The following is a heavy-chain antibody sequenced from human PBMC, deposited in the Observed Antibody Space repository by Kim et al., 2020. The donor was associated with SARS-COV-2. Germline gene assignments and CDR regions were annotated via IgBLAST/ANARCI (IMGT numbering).Heavy chain of an antibody. CDR3: ARRSSSWYYFDY. CDR1: GGSINSYY. V-gene: IGHV4-59*01. D-gene: IGHD6-13*01. J-gene: IGHJ4*02. Sequence: SETLSLTCTVSGGSINSYYWSWIRQPPGKGLEWIGHIYYSGSTTYNTSLKSRVTISVNTSKNQFSLRLSTVTAADTAVYYCARRSSSWYYFDYWGQGTLVTVSS. CDR2: IYYSGST.